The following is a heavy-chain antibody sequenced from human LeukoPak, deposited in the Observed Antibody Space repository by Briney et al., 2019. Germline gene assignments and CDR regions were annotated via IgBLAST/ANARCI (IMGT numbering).Heavy chain of an antibody. CDR2: TYYRSKWYN. Sequence: SQTLSLTCAISGDSVSSNSAAWNWIRQSPSRGLEWLGRTYYRSKWYNDHAVSVKSRITINPDTSKNQFPLQLNSVTPEDTAVYYCARSGEPYYDILTGLGQGSWFDPWGQGTLVTVSS. CDR3: ARSGEPYYDILTGLGQGSWFDP. V-gene: IGHV6-1*01. J-gene: IGHJ5*02. D-gene: IGHD3-9*01. CDR1: GDSVSSNSAA.